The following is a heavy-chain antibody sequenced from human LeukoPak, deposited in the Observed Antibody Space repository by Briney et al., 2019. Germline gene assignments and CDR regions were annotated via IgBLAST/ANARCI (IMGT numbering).Heavy chain of an antibody. D-gene: IGHD6-19*01. CDR3: ARAPYTSGWYRGDNDY. V-gene: IGHV3-48*01. CDR2: ISGSSGTR. CDR1: GFTFSSYS. Sequence: GGSLRLSCAASGFTFSSYSMNWVRQAPGKGLEWVSYISGSSGTRYYADAVKGRFTISRDNAKNSLYLQMNSLRAEDTAVYYCARAPYTSGWYRGDNDYWGQGTLVTVSS. J-gene: IGHJ4*02.